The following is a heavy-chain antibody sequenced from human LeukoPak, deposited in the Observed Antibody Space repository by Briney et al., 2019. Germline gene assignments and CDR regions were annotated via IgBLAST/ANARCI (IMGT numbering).Heavy chain of an antibody. V-gene: IGHV4-61*02. Sequence: SETLSLTCTVSGGSISSGSYYWSWIRQPAGKGLEWIGRIYTSGSTNYNPSLKSRVTISVDTSKNQFSLKLSSVTAADTAVYYCAREGAYCSSTSCIWFDPWGQGTLVTVSS. J-gene: IGHJ5*02. CDR3: AREGAYCSSTSCIWFDP. CDR2: IYTSGST. D-gene: IGHD2-2*01. CDR1: GGSISSGSYY.